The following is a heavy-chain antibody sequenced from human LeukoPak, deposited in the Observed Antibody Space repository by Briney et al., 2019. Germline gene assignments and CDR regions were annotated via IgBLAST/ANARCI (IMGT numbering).Heavy chain of an antibody. CDR1: GFTVSSNY. D-gene: IGHD6-19*01. CDR3: AKDDNKAVAGTTDY. V-gene: IGHV3-66*01. J-gene: IGHJ4*02. Sequence: GGSLRLSCAASGFTVSSNYMSWVRQAPGKGLEWVSVIYSGGSTYYADSVKGRFTISRDNSKNTLYLQMNSLRAEDTAVYYCAKDDNKAVAGTTDYWGQGTLVTVSS. CDR2: IYSGGST.